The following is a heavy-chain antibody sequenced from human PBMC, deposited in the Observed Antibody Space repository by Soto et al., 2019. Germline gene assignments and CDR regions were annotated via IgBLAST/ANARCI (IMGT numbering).Heavy chain of an antibody. V-gene: IGHV3-11*05. CDR1: GFTFSDYY. CDR2: ISSSSSYT. CDR3: ARVDGSGWFPLGY. D-gene: IGHD6-19*01. J-gene: IGHJ4*02. Sequence: QVQLVESGGGLVKPGGSLRLSCAASGFTFSDYYMSWIRQSPGKGLEWVSYISSSSSYTNYADSVKGRFTISRDNAKNSLYMPMNSLRAEDTAVYYCARVDGSGWFPLGYWGQGTLVTVSS.